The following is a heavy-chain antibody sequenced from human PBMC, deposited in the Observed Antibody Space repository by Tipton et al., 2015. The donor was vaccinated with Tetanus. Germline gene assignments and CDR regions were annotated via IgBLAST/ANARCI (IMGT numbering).Heavy chain of an antibody. CDR1: GFTVSSNY. CDR2: IYSGGNT. CDR3: NGGSTSAYFDY. Sequence: SLRLSCAASGFTVSSNYMTWVRQAPGKGLEWVSLIYSGGNTYYADSVKGRFTISRDNSKNTLYLQMNSLRAEYTAVYYCNGGSTSAYFDYWGQGTLVTVSS. J-gene: IGHJ4*02. D-gene: IGHD2-2*01. V-gene: IGHV3-53*01.